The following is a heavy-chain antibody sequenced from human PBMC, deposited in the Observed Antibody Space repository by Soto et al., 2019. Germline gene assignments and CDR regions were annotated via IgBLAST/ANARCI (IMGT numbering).Heavy chain of an antibody. CDR2: IYYSGST. J-gene: IGHJ6*03. Sequence: SETLSLTCTVSGGSISSYYWSWIRQPPGKGLEWIGYIYYSGSTNYNPSLKSRVTISVDTSKNQFSLKLSSVTAADTAVYYCAKAYYDFWSGYHYHYYMDVWGKGTTVTVSS. V-gene: IGHV4-59*01. D-gene: IGHD3-3*01. CDR3: AKAYYDFWSGYHYHYYMDV. CDR1: GGSISSYY.